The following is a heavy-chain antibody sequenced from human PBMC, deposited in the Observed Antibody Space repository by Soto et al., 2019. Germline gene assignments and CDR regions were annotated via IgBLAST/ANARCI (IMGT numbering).Heavy chain of an antibody. V-gene: IGHV3-21*01. CDR3: ARGPRSNWSGYYEYYFDY. CDR1: GFTFSSYS. CDR2: ISSSSSYI. Sequence: LGGSLRLSCAASGFTFSSYSMNWVRQAPGKGLEWVSSISSSSSYIYYADSVKGRFTISRDNAKNSLYLQMNSLRAEDTAVYYCARGPRSNWSGYYEYYFDYWGQGTLVTVSS. D-gene: IGHD3-3*01. J-gene: IGHJ4*02.